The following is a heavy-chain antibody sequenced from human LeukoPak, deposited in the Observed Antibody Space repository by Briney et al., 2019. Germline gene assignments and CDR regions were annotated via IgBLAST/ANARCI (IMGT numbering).Heavy chain of an antibody. J-gene: IGHJ4*02. D-gene: IGHD5-18*01. V-gene: IGHV3-23*01. CDR2: IRGSGADT. CDR1: GFTFTSYA. CDR3: AKTNWDYSYRPDY. Sequence: PGGSLRLSCAASGFTFTSYAMTWVRQAPGKGLEWVSGIRGSGADTYYADSVKGRFTISRDNSKNTLYLQMNSLRAEDTAVYYCAKTNWDYSYRPDYWGQGTLVTVSS.